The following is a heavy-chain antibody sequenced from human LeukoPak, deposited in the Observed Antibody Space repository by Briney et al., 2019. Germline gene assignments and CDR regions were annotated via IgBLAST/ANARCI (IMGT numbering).Heavy chain of an antibody. Sequence: SVKVSCKASGGTFNNYNIMWVRQAPGQGLGWMGRIVPMLGVTNYAQKFQDRVKITADKFTNTAYIELSSLRSEDTAVYYCARNILTGYYDYWGQGTLVTVSS. D-gene: IGHD3-9*01. CDR3: ARNILTGYYDY. V-gene: IGHV1-69*02. CDR2: IVPMLGVT. CDR1: GGTFNNYN. J-gene: IGHJ4*02.